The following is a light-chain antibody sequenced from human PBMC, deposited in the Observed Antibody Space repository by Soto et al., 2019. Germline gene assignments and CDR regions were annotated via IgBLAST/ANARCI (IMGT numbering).Light chain of an antibody. CDR3: QQYDDWPRT. Sequence: EIVLTQSPGTLCLSPGERATLSCRASQIVSNNYLAWYQQKPGQAPRLLIFGASIRDTGIPARFSGSGSGTEFTLTISSLQSEDFAVYYCQQYDDWPRTFGQGTKVDIK. CDR2: GAS. V-gene: IGKV3-15*01. CDR1: QIVSNN. J-gene: IGKJ1*01.